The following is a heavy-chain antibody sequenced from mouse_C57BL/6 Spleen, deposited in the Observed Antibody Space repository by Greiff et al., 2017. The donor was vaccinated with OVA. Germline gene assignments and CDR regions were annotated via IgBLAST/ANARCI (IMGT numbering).Heavy chain of an antibody. Sequence: DVKLQESGPGLVKPSQSLSLTCSVTGYSITSGYYWNWIRQFPGNKLEWMGYISYDGSNNYNPSLKNRISITRDTSKNQFFLKLNSVTTEDTATYYCAREYYYGSSPWYFDVWGTGTTVTVSS. CDR1: GYSITSGYY. V-gene: IGHV3-6*01. CDR3: AREYYYGSSPWYFDV. D-gene: IGHD1-1*01. CDR2: ISYDGSN. J-gene: IGHJ1*03.